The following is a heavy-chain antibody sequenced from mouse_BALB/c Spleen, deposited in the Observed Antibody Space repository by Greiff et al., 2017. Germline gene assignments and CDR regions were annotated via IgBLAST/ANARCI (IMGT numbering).Heavy chain of an antibody. J-gene: IGHJ3*01. CDR2: IWAGGST. V-gene: IGHV2-9*02. CDR1: GFSLTSYG. Sequence: VQRVESGPGLMAPSQSLSITCTVSGFSLTSYGVHWVRQPPGKGLEWLGVIWAGGSTNYNSALMSRLSISKDNSKSQVFLKMNSLQTDDTAMYYCARDSGGAWFAYWGQGTLVTVSA. CDR3: ARDSGGAWFAY.